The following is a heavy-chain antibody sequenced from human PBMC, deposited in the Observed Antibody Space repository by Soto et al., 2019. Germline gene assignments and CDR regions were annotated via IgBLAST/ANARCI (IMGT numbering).Heavy chain of an antibody. V-gene: IGHV6-1*01. CDR2: TYYRSKWFN. Sequence: PSQTLSLTCGISGGSVSSNRDAWNWIRQSPSRGLEWLGRTYYRSKWFNEYALSVKSRISINADTSKNQFSLQLSSVTLEDTAVYYCVRDGDGSGRTDFQDWAQGTLVTVSS. CDR1: GGSVSSNRDA. D-gene: IGHD3-3*01. J-gene: IGHJ4*02. CDR3: VRDGDGSGRTDFQD.